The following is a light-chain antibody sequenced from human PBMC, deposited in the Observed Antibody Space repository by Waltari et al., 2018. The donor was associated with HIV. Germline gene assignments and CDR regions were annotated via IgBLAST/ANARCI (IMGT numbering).Light chain of an antibody. CDR2: SNN. V-gene: IGLV1-44*01. CDR1: SSNIGSNT. J-gene: IGLJ1*01. Sequence: QSVLTQPPSASGTPGQRVTISCSGSSSNIGSNTVNWSQQLPGTAPNVLIYSNNQRPSGVPDRLSGSKAGTSASLAISGLQSDDEADYYCATWDDSLNGYVFGTGTKVTVL. CDR3: ATWDDSLNGYV.